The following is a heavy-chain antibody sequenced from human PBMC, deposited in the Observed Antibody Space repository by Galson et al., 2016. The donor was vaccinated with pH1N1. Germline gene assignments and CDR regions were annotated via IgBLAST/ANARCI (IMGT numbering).Heavy chain of an antibody. Sequence: SVKVSCKASGGSFAKYAVSWVRQAPGQGLEWMGRIIPIYGTPNYAQKFQDRLTITADEYTTKVYMELNSLISADTAIYYCARPGRTETTKEGFAWGYGMDVWGQGTTVTVSS. CDR1: GGSFAKYA. J-gene: IGHJ6*02. D-gene: IGHD1-1*01. CDR3: ARPGRTETTKEGFAWGYGMDV. CDR2: IIPIYGTP. V-gene: IGHV1-69*13.